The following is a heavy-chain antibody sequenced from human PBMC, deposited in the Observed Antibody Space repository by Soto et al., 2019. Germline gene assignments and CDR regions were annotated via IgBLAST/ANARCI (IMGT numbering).Heavy chain of an antibody. D-gene: IGHD3-10*01. V-gene: IGHV4-59*01. CDR1: GDSISRYY. CDR2: IYDVGST. J-gene: IGHJ6*02. CDR3: ARAPTYSYGSGSPYYFYAMDV. Sequence: SETLCLTCTVSGDSISRYYLSWILQSPGKGLELIGYIYDVGSTRYNPSLRSRVTISADTSENQFSLKLSSVTAADTAVYYCARAPTYSYGSGSPYYFYAMDVWGQGTTVTVSS.